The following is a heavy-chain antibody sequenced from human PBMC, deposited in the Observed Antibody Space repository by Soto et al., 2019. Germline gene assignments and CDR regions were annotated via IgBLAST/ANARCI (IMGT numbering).Heavy chain of an antibody. CDR2: IFYSGTT. Sequence: QVQLQESGPRLVKPSETLSLTCTVSGGSISSYFWSWIRQPPGEGLEWIGYIFYSGTTNYSPSLERRVTMSLGTAKNQFSLTLTSVTAADTAVYYCARGRGGTYDAFDIWGQGTMVTVSS. CDR1: GGSISSYF. CDR3: ARGRGGTYDAFDI. V-gene: IGHV4-59*01. D-gene: IGHD1-26*01. J-gene: IGHJ3*02.